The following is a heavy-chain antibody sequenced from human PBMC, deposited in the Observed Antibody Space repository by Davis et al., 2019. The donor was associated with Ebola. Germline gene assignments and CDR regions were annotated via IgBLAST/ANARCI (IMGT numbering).Heavy chain of an antibody. V-gene: IGHV3-21*01. CDR2: ISSSSTYI. CDR1: GFTFSSYS. D-gene: IGHD4-23*01. J-gene: IGHJ6*02. Sequence: GESLKISCAASGFTFSSYSMNWVRQAPGKGLEWVSSISSSSTYIYYADSVKGRFTISRDNSKNTLYLQMNSLRAEDTAVYYCAKDKWAYGGNSFLCGMDVWGQGTTVTVSS. CDR3: AKDKWAYGGNSFLCGMDV.